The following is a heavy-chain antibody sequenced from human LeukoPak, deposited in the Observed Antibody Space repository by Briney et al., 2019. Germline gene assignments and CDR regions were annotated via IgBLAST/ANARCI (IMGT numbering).Heavy chain of an antibody. V-gene: IGHV1-69*06. J-gene: IGHJ5*02. CDR1: GGTFSSYA. CDR3: ARDMRDGQKSGWFDP. Sequence: SVKVSCKASGGTFSSYAISWVRQAPGQGLEWMGGIIPIFGTKDYAQKFQGRVTITADKSATTAYMELSSLRSEDTAVYYCARDMRDGQKSGWFDPWGQGTLVTVSS. D-gene: IGHD5-24*01. CDR2: IIPIFGTK.